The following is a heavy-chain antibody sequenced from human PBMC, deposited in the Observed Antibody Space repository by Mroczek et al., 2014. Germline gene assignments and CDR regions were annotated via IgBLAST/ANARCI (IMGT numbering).Heavy chain of an antibody. J-gene: IGHJ6*02. CDR3: ARGGARQWQPDYYGMDV. Sequence: ESGAGLLKPSETLSLTCAVYGGSFSGYYWSWIRQPPGKGLEWIGEINHSGSTNYNPSLKSRVTISVDTSKNQFSLKLSSVTAADTAVYYCARGGARQWQPDYYGMDVWGQGTTVTVSS. CDR1: GGSFSGYY. CDR2: INHSGST. V-gene: IGHV4-34*01. D-gene: IGHD6-19*01.